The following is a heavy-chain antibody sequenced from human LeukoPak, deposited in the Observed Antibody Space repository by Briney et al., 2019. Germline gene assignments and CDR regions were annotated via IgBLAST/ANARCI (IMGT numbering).Heavy chain of an antibody. CDR1: GYTFTSYG. CDR3: ARGGYGDYDFDY. V-gene: IGHV1-46*01. J-gene: IGHJ4*02. Sequence: ASVKVSCKASGYTFTSYGISWVRQAPGQGLEWMGIINPSGGSTSYAQKFQGRVTMTRDMSTSTVYMELSSLRSEDTAVYHCARGGYGDYDFDYWGQGTLVTVSS. CDR2: INPSGGST. D-gene: IGHD4-17*01.